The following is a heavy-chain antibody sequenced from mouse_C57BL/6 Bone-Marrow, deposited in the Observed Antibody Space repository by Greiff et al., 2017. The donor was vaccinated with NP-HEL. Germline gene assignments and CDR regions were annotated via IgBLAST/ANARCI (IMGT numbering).Heavy chain of an antibody. D-gene: IGHD1-1*01. J-gene: IGHJ2*01. Sequence: EVKLMESGGGLVQPGGSLKLSCAASGFTFSDYYMYWVRQTPEKRLEWVAYISNGGGSTYYPDPVKGRSTISRDNAKKTLYRQIGRLKSEDTAMYYCARHGTTVSFDYWGQGTTLTVSS. CDR3: ARHGTTVSFDY. CDR2: ISNGGGST. CDR1: GFTFSDYY. V-gene: IGHV5-12*01.